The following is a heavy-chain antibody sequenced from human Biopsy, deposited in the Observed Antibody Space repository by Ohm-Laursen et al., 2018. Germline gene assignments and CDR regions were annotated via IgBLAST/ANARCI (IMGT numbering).Heavy chain of an antibody. J-gene: IGHJ4*02. CDR2: MSPNTGNT. V-gene: IGHV1-8*01. CDR3: ARWETTLGRSLNS. D-gene: IGHD1-26*01. CDR1: GYTFTSHD. Sequence: ASVKVSCNASGYTFTSHDINWVRQATGQGLEWMGWMSPNTGNTVYAQRFQDRVTMTSDTSTGTACMESTSLTSDDTAVYFCARWETTLGRSLNSWGQGTLVAVSS.